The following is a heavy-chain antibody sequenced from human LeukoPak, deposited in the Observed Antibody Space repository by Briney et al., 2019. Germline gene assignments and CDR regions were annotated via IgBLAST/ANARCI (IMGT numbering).Heavy chain of an antibody. CDR2: VTGSGGNT. CDR3: ARGGLAALYW. Sequence: GGSLRLSCAASGFTFNSYGMSWVRQAPGKGLEWVSAVTGSGGNTYYADSVKGRFTISRDNSNHTLSLQMNSLRAEDTVIYYCARGGLAALYWWGQGTLVTVSS. J-gene: IGHJ4*02. V-gene: IGHV3-23*01. D-gene: IGHD2-8*02. CDR1: GFTFNSYG.